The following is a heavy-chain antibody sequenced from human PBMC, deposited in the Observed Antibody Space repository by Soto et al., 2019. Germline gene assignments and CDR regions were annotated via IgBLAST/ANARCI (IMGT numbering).Heavy chain of an antibody. D-gene: IGHD1-26*01. CDR1: GGSFSAYY. CDR3: ARQRPTDGRWEFANYYGMDV. V-gene: IGHV4-34*12. CDR2: IIHSEST. J-gene: IGHJ6*02. Sequence: SETLSLTCAVYGGSFSAYYWSWVRQPPGKGLEWIGEIIHSESTKYNPSLKSRVTISVDTSKNQFSLELSSVTAADTAVYYCARQRPTDGRWEFANYYGMDVWGQGTPVTVSS.